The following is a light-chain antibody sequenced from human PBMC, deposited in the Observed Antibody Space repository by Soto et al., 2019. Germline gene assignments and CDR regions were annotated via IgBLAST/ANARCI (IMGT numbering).Light chain of an antibody. CDR3: QQYHNWPL. V-gene: IGKV3-15*01. CDR1: QSVSSN. Sequence: EIVMTQSPATLSVSPGERATLSCRASQSVSSNLAWYQQKPGQAPRLLIYDASTRATGVPARFSSSGSGTEFTLTISSLQSEDFAVYSCQQYHNWPLFGQGTKVEIK. J-gene: IGKJ1*01. CDR2: DAS.